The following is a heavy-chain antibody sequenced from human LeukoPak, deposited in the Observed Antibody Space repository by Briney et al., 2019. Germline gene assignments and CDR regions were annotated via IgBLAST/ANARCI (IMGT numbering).Heavy chain of an antibody. D-gene: IGHD3-10*01. V-gene: IGHV3-23*01. CDR2: ISGSGRST. J-gene: IGHJ4*02. CDR3: AKLASSDYFDY. Sequence: GGSLRLSCAASGFTFCSYALSWVRQAPGKGLEWVSAISGSGRSTYYADSVKGRFTISRDNSKNTLYLQMNSLRAEDTAVYYCAKLASSDYFDYWGQGTLVTVSS. CDR1: GFTFCSYA.